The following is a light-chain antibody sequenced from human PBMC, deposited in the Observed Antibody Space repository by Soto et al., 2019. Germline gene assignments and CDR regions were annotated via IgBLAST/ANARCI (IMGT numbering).Light chain of an antibody. CDR1: TSNIGNNH. Sequence: QSVLTQSPSVSGTPGQRVTMSCSGSTSNIGNNHVNWYQQSQGTAPKLLMYDNDHQPSGVADRFSCAKSGTSASLATSGVQSEEESEYYCATWDDPGSGYVFGTGTKLTVL. V-gene: IGLV1-44*01. CDR3: ATWDDPGSGYV. J-gene: IGLJ1*01. CDR2: DND.